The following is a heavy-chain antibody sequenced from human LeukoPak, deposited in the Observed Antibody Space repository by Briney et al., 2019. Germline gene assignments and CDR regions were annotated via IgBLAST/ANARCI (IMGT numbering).Heavy chain of an antibody. CDR3: AKDGLSYDGSTHVYYFQS. D-gene: IGHD3-22*01. CDR2: ISYDGRHT. CDR1: GFTLRMYA. Sequence: GGSLRLSCTASGFTLRMYAMSWVRQAPGKGLESVASISYDGRHTYYAASVKGRFTISRDNSQNTLYLQMNSLRAEDTALYYCAKDGLSYDGSTHVYYFQSLGQGTLVTVSS. V-gene: IGHV3-23*01. J-gene: IGHJ4*02.